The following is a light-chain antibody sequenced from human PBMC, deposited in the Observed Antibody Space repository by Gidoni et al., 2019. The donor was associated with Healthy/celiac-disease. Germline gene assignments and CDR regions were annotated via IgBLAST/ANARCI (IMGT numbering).Light chain of an antibody. CDR2: GAS. Sequence: EIVLTQSPGTLSLSPGERATLSCRASQSVSSSDLAWYQQKPGQAPRLLIYGASSRATGIPDRFSGSGSGTDFTLTISRLEPEDFAVYYCQQYGSSPLTFGQGTNLEIK. CDR3: QQYGSSPLT. V-gene: IGKV3-20*01. J-gene: IGKJ2*01. CDR1: QSVSSSD.